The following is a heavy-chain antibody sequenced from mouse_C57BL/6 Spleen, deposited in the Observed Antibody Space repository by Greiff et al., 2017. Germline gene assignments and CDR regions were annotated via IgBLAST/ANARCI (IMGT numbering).Heavy chain of an antibody. CDR3: AREGYYGSSYVVNY. V-gene: IGHV3-6*01. CDR2: ISYDGSN. Sequence: VQLQQSGPGLVKPSQSLSLTCSVTGYSITSGYYWNWIRQFPGNKLEWMGYISYDGSNNYNPSLKNRISITRDTSKNQFFLKLNSVTTEDTATYYCAREGYYGSSYVVNYWGHGTTLTVSS. CDR1: GYSITSGYY. D-gene: IGHD1-1*01. J-gene: IGHJ2*01.